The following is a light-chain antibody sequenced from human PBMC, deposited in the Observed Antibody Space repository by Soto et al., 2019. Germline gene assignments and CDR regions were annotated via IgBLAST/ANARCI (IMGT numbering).Light chain of an antibody. Sequence: QSALTQAPSVSETPGQRVTISCSGGSSNIGRSSVSWYQQFPGTAPKLLIQSSNERPSGVPDRFSGSKSGTSASLAISGLQSEDEADYYCAAWDDSLNGHVFGTGTKVTV. CDR2: SSN. V-gene: IGLV1-44*01. CDR3: AAWDDSLNGHV. CDR1: SSNIGRSS. J-gene: IGLJ1*01.